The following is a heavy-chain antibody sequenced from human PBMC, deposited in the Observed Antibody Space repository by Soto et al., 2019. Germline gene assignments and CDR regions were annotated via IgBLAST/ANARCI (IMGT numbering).Heavy chain of an antibody. Sequence: ASVKVSCKASGYTFTDYYMHWVLQAPGQGLEWMGWINPNSGGINYAQKFQGRVTMTRDTSIITAYMELSRLRSDDTAVYYCARDSHYDILTGYSRNAFDIWGQGTMVTVS. J-gene: IGHJ3*02. CDR1: GYTFTDYY. D-gene: IGHD3-9*01. CDR2: INPNSGGI. CDR3: ARDSHYDILTGYSRNAFDI. V-gene: IGHV1-2*02.